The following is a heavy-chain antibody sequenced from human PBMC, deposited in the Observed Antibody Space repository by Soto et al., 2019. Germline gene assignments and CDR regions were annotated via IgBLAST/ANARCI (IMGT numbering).Heavy chain of an antibody. CDR3: ARELPDYYDSSGSDDY. CDR1: GGTFGSYA. J-gene: IGHJ4*02. V-gene: IGHV1-69*13. Sequence: GASVKVSCKASGGTFGSYAISWVRQAPGQGLEWMGGIIPIPGTANYAQKFQGRVTIAADESTSTAYMELSSLRSEDTAVYYCARELPDYYDSSGSDDYWGQGTLVTVSS. CDR2: IIPIPGTA. D-gene: IGHD3-22*01.